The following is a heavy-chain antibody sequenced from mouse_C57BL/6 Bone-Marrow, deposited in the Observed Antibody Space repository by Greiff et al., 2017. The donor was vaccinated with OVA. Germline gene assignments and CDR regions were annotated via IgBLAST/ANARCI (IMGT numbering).Heavy chain of an antibody. CDR2: IDPNSGGT. D-gene: IGHD1-1*01. V-gene: IGHV1-72*01. Sequence: QVQLQQPGAELVKPGASVKLSCKASGYTFTSYWIHWVKQRPGRGLEWIGRIDPNSGGTKYNEKVKSKATLTVDKPSSTAYMQLSNLTSEDSAVYYCARIRGTGKEAWFSYWGQGALVTVAA. CDR1: GYTFTSYW. CDR3: ARIRGTGKEAWFSY. J-gene: IGHJ3*01.